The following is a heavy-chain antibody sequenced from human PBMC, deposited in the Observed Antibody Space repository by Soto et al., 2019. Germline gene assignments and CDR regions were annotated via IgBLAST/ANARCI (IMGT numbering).Heavy chain of an antibody. Sequence: PSETLSLTCTVSGGSICSYYWGWIRQTPGKGLEWIGYIYYSGSTNYNPSLKSRVTISVDTSKNLFSLKLSSVTAADTAVYYCARHKNSGVAAAGTRSYYMDVWGKGTTVTVSS. J-gene: IGHJ6*03. V-gene: IGHV4-59*08. CDR2: IYYSGST. CDR3: ARHKNSGVAAAGTRSYYMDV. D-gene: IGHD6-13*01. CDR1: GGSICSYY.